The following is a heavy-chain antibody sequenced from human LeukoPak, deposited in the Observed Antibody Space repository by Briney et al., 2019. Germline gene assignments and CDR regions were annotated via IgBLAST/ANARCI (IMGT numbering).Heavy chain of an antibody. Sequence: PSETLSLTCTVSGGSISSYYWSWIRQPPGKGLEWIGYIYYSGSTNYNPSLKSRVTISVDTSKNQFSPKLSSVTAADTAVYYCARVYCSGGSCYSEWFDPWGQGTLVTVSS. J-gene: IGHJ5*02. CDR2: IYYSGST. CDR1: GGSISSYY. V-gene: IGHV4-59*01. CDR3: ARVYCSGGSCYSEWFDP. D-gene: IGHD2-15*01.